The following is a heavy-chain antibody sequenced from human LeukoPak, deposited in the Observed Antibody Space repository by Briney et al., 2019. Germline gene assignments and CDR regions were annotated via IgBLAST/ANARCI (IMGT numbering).Heavy chain of an antibody. CDR3: TRGSLSGSSRDY. D-gene: IGHD1-26*01. CDR1: GYTFTGYD. CDR2: MNPDTGDT. Sequence: ASVRVSCKASGYTFTGYDINWVRQATGQGLEWMGWMNPDTGDTGYAQKFQGRVTMTRNTSIDTAYMELSGLRSEDSAVYYCTRGSLSGSSRDYWGQGTRVTVSS. J-gene: IGHJ4*02. V-gene: IGHV1-8*01.